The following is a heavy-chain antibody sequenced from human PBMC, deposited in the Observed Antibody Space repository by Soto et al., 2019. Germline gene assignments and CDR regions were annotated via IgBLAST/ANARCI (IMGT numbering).Heavy chain of an antibody. J-gene: IGHJ4*02. D-gene: IGHD5-18*01. CDR3: AKDRGYSYGRPGDY. Sequence: QPGGSLRLSCAASGFTFSSYAMSWVRQAPGKGLEWVSAISGSGGSTYYADSVKSRFTISRDNSKNTLYLQMNRLRAEDTALYYCAKDRGYSYGRPGDYWGQGTLATVSS. CDR1: GFTFSSYA. CDR2: ISGSGGST. V-gene: IGHV3-23*01.